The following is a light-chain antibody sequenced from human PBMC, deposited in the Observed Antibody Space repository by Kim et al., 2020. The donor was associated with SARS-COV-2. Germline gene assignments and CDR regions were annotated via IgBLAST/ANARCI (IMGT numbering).Light chain of an antibody. J-gene: IGLJ2*01. CDR3: SSYTSSSTLEV. V-gene: IGLV2-14*03. CDR1: SSDVGGYNY. CDR2: DVS. Sequence: QSITISCTGTSSDVGGYNYVSWYQQHPGKAPKLMIYDVSNRPSGVSNRFSGSKSGNTASLTISGLQAEDEADYYCSSYTSSSTLEVFGGGTKVTVL.